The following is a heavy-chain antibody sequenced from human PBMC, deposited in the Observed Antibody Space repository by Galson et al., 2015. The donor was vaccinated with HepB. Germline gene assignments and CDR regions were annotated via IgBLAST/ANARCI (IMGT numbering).Heavy chain of an antibody. V-gene: IGHV4-59*08. CDR3: ARHPGRGSVGYAFDL. J-gene: IGHJ4*02. CDR2: IRYTGDT. Sequence: LSLTCSVSHGSINNYYWSWIRQSPGNRPEWIGYIRYTGDTTYNPSLGYRVGMSVDASINQVSLWLTSVTAAGTAIYYCARHPGRGSVGYAFDLWGQGTLVTVSA. D-gene: IGHD5-12*01. CDR1: HGSINNYY.